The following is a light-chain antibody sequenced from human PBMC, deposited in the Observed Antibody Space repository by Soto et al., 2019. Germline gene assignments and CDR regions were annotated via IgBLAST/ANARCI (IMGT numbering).Light chain of an antibody. CDR1: SSNIGAGFH. V-gene: IGLV1-40*01. Sequence: QSALTQPPSVSGAPGQRVTISCTGSSSNIGAGFHVHWYQHLPGTAPKLLIYGNTNRPSGVPDRFSGSKSGTSASLAITGLQAADEADYYCQSYDSSLSGSVFGGGTKLTVL. CDR3: QSYDSSLSGSV. J-gene: IGLJ3*02. CDR2: GNT.